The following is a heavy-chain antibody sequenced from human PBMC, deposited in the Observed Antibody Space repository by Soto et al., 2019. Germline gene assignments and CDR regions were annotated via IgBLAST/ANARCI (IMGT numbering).Heavy chain of an antibody. J-gene: IGHJ4*02. Sequence: ASVKVSCKASGYTFTSYGISWVRQAPGQGLEWMGWISAYNGNTSYAQKLQGRVTMTTDTSTSTAYMELRSLRSDDTAVYYCARGYDSSGYYLEYFDYWGQGTLVTVSS. CDR2: ISAYNGNT. D-gene: IGHD3-22*01. V-gene: IGHV1-18*01. CDR1: GYTFTSYG. CDR3: ARGYDSSGYYLEYFDY.